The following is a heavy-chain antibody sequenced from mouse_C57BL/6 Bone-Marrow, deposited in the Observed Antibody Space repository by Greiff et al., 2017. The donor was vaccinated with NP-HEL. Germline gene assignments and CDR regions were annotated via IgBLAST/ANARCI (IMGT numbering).Heavy chain of an antibody. CDR3: ARKAYYGRSYEFAY. J-gene: IGHJ3*01. CDR1: GYTFTTYW. D-gene: IGHD1-1*01. V-gene: IGHV1-50*01. Sequence: QVHVKQPGAELVKPGASVKLSCKASGYTFTTYWMQWVKQRPGQGLEWIGEIDPSDSYTNYNQKFKGKATLTVDTSSSTANMQLSSLTSEDSAVYYCARKAYYGRSYEFAYWGQGNLVTVSA. CDR2: IDPSDSYT.